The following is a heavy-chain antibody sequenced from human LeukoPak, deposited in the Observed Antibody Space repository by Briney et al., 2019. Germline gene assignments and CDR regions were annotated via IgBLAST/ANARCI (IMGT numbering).Heavy chain of an antibody. CDR1: GGSISDYY. CDR2: VYYSGST. Sequence: SETLSLTCTVFGGSISDYYWTWIRQPPGKGLEWIGYVYYSGSTNYNPSLKSRVAISLDTSKNQFSLKLSSVTAADTAVYYCARDGSGYLQTIYGMDVWGQGTTVTVSS. D-gene: IGHD3-3*01. J-gene: IGHJ6*02. CDR3: ARDGSGYLQTIYGMDV. V-gene: IGHV4-59*01.